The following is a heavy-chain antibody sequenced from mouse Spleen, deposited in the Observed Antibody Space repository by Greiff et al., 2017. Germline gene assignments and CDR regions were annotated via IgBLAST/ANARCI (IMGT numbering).Heavy chain of an antibody. Sequence: DVQLQESGPGLVKPSQSLSLTCSVTGYSITSGYYWNWIRQFPGNKLEWMGYISYDGSNNYNPSLKNRISITRDTSKNQFFLKLNSVTTEDTATYYCARDYSNYPFAYWGQGTLVTVSA. CDR2: ISYDGSN. V-gene: IGHV3-6*01. J-gene: IGHJ3*01. CDR1: GYSITSGYY. CDR3: ARDYSNYPFAY. D-gene: IGHD2-5*01.